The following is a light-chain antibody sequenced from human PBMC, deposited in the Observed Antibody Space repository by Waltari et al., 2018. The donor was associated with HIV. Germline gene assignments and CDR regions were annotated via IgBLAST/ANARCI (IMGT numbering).Light chain of an antibody. CDR1: QTVDNNY. CDR3: QQYGTSPRT. Sequence: EIVLTQSPGTLSLSPGARATLSCRASQTVDNNYLAWYQHRSGQAPRLLIFGASSRATGIPDRFSASGSGTDFTLTISSLDPSDYALYYCQQYGTSPRTFGQGTRVEIK. CDR2: GAS. V-gene: IGKV3-20*01. J-gene: IGKJ2*01.